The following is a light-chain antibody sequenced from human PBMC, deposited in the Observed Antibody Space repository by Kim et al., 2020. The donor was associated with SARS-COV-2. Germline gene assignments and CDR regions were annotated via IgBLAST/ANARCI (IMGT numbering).Light chain of an antibody. V-gene: IGKV3-20*01. CDR2: NAS. CDR3: QQYGDSPRT. Sequence: SPGDRATLPCRASQSVRSSYLAWYQQKPGQAPRLLIYNASNRATGIPDRFSGSGSGTDFTLTISRVQPEDFAVYYCQQYGDSPRTFGQGTKVDIK. CDR1: QSVRSSY. J-gene: IGKJ1*01.